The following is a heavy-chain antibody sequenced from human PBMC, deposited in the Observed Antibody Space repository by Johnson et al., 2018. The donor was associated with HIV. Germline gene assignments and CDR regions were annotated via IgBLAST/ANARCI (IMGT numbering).Heavy chain of an antibody. CDR1: GFTFSHYG. D-gene: IGHD5-24*01. J-gene: IGHJ3*02. Sequence: QVQLVESGGGVVQSGRSLRLSCAASGFTFSHYGMHWVRQAPGKGLEWVAFIQNDESVKYYADSVKGRFTISRDNSRNTLYLQMNRLRAEDTAVYYCAREWLYGFDIWGQGTMVTVSS. CDR3: AREWLYGFDI. CDR2: IQNDESVK. V-gene: IGHV3-30*03.